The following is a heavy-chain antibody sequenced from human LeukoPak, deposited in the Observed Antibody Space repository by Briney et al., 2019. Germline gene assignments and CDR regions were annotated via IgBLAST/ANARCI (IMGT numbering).Heavy chain of an antibody. CDR1: GYTFTSYG. V-gene: IGHV1-18*01. CDR3: ARDEARYSSGYYPNWFDP. D-gene: IGHD3-22*01. CDR2: ISGYNGYT. J-gene: IGHJ5*02. Sequence: ASVKVSCKASGYTFTSYGISWVRQAPGQGLEWMGWISGYNGYTHYAHNLLGRVTVTTDTSTSTAYMELRSLRSDDTAVYYCARDEARYSSGYYPNWFDPWGQGTLVTVSS.